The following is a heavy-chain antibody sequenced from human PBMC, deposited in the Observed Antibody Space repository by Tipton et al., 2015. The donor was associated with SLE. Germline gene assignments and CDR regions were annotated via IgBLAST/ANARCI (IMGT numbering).Heavy chain of an antibody. J-gene: IGHJ4*02. CDR3: AGGPSWSGYYYCFDY. CDR1: GYTFTSYD. D-gene: IGHD3-3*01. V-gene: IGHV1-8*01. CDR2: MNPNSGNT. Sequence: QSGPEVKKPGAAVKVSCKASGYTFTSYDINWVRQATGQGLEWMGWMNPNSGNTGYAQKFQGRVTITRNTSISTAYMELSSLRSEDTAVYYCAGGPSWSGYYYCFDYWGQGPLVTVSS.